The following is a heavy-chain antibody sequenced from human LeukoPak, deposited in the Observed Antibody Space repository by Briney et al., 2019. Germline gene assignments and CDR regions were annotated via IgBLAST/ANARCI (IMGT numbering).Heavy chain of an antibody. V-gene: IGHV3-53*01. CDR2: IYGGGGT. CDR3: ARHPGAFDI. CDR1: GFIVSSTY. Sequence: GGSLRLSCAASGFIVSSTYTNWVRQAPGKGLEWVSVIYGGGGTYYADSVKGRFTISRDNSKNTLYLQMNSLRAEDTAVYYCARHPGAFDIWGQGTMVTVSS. J-gene: IGHJ3*02.